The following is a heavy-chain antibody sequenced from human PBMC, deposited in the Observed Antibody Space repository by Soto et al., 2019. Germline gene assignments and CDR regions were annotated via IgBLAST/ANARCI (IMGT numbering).Heavy chain of an antibody. D-gene: IGHD6-6*01. J-gene: IGHJ5*02. V-gene: IGHV3-9*01. CDR3: AKEVEYSSSWGLSWFDP. CDR1: GFTFDDYA. Sequence: GGSLRLSCAASGFTFDDYAMHWVRQAPGKGLEWVSGISWNSGSIGYADSVKGRFTISRDNAKNSLYLQMNSLRAEDTALYYCAKEVEYSSSWGLSWFDPWGQGTLVTVSS. CDR2: ISWNSGSI.